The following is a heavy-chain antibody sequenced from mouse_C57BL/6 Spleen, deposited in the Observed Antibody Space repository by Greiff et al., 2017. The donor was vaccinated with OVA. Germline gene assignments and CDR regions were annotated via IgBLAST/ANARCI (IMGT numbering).Heavy chain of an antibody. V-gene: IGHV1-76*01. CDR2: IYPGSGNT. CDR3: ARSSYSLDY. J-gene: IGHJ2*01. CDR1: GYTFTDYY. Sequence: QVQLKESGAELVRPGASVKLSCKASGYTFTDYYINWVKQRPGQGLEWIARIYPGSGNTYYNEKFKGKATLTAEQSSSTAYMQLSSLTSEDSAVYFFARSSYSLDYWGQGTTLTVSS.